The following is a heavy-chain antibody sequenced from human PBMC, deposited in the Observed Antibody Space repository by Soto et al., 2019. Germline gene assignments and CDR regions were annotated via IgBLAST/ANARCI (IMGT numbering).Heavy chain of an antibody. CDR3: ARGGYDSSGYSSFDY. CDR1: GGSFSGYY. J-gene: IGHJ4*02. CDR2: INHSGST. V-gene: IGHV4-34*01. D-gene: IGHD3-22*01. Sequence: SETLSLTCAVYGGSFSGYYLSWIRQPPGKGLEWIGEINHSGSTNYNPSLKSRVTISVDTSKNQFSLKLSSVTAADTAVYYCARGGYDSSGYSSFDYWGQGTLVTVSS.